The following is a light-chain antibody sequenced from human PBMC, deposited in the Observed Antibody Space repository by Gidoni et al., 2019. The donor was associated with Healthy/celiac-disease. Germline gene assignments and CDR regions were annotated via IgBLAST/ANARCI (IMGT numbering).Light chain of an antibody. Sequence: SSALTQPPSVSLSPGQTASITCSGDQLGGKYACWYQQKPGQAPVLVIYQESQRPSGIPERFSGSNSGNTATLTISGTQAMDEADYYCQAWDRSTVVFGGGTKLTVL. V-gene: IGLV3-1*01. CDR3: QAWDRSTVV. CDR1: QLGGKY. CDR2: QES. J-gene: IGLJ2*01.